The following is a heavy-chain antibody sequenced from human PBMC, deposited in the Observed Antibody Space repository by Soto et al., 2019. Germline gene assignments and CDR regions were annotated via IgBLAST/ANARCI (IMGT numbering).Heavy chain of an antibody. CDR3: ARDNIVVVPVAASGWFDP. CDR1: GFTFSSYG. V-gene: IGHV3-33*01. J-gene: IGHJ5*02. Sequence: QVQLVESGGGVVQPGRSLRLSCAASGFTFSSYGMHWVRQAPGKGLEWVAVMWYDGSNKYYADSVKGRFTISRDNSNTALYLQMKSLRAEDRVVYYCARDNIVVVPVAASGWFDPWGQGTLVTVSS. CDR2: MWYDGSNK. D-gene: IGHD2-2*01.